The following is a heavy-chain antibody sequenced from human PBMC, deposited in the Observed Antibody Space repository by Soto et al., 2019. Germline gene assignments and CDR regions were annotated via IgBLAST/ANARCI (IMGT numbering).Heavy chain of an antibody. D-gene: IGHD2-8*01. CDR3: ARVSLFCTNGVCQFDY. V-gene: IGHV5-51*01. Sequence: GESLKISCKVPAYSFTNNWIGWVRQMPGKGLEWMGSIYPGDSDTTYSPSFQGQVTISADRSIDTAYLQWSSLKASDTAMYYCARVSLFCTNGVCQFDYWGQGTQVTVSS. CDR1: AYSFTNNW. CDR2: IYPGDSDT. J-gene: IGHJ4*02.